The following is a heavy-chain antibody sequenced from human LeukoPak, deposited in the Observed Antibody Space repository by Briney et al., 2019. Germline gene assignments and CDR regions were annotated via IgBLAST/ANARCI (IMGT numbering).Heavy chain of an antibody. D-gene: IGHD5-12*01. V-gene: IGHV5-51*01. J-gene: IGHJ4*02. CDR2: IYPGDSDT. CDR3: ARHGGYSGYENDY. Sequence: GASLKISCKGSGYSFTSYRIGWVRQMPGKGLECMGIIYPGDSDTRYSPSFQGQVTISADKSISTAYLQWSSLKASDTAMYYCARHGGYSGYENDYWGQGTLVTVSS. CDR1: GYSFTSYR.